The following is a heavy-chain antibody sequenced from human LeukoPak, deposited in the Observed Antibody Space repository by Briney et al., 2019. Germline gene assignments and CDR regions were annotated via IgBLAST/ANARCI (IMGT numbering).Heavy chain of an antibody. CDR1: GFTFGTFW. D-gene: IGHD3-16*01. CDR3: ARAGAYHFDN. V-gene: IGHV3-7*02. J-gene: IGHJ4*02. CDR2: IKQDGSET. Sequence: GGSLRLSCAASGFTFGTFWMSWVRQAPGKGLEWVANIKQDGSETFYVDSVKGRFTISRDNAKNTLYLQMNSLRAEDAAVYYCARAGAYHFDNWGQGTLVTVSS.